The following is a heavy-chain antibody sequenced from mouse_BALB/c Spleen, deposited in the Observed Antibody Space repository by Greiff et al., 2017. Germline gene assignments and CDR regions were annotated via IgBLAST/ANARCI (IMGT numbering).Heavy chain of an antibody. CDR2: ISYDGSN. Sequence: DVQLQESGPGLVKPSQSLSLTCSVTGYSITSGYYWNWIRQFPGNKLEWMGYISYDGSNNYNPSLKNRISITRDTSKNQFFLKLNSVTTEDTDTYYCARERGLPYAMDYWGQGTSVTVSS. CDR3: ARERGLPYAMDY. D-gene: IGHD3-3*01. CDR1: GYSITSGYY. V-gene: IGHV3-6*02. J-gene: IGHJ4*01.